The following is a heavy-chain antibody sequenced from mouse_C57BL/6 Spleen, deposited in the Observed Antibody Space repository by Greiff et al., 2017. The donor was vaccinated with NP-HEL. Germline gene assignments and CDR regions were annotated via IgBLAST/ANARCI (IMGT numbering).Heavy chain of an antibody. V-gene: IGHV5-4*01. CDR3: ASDAY. Sequence: DVHLVESGGGLVKPGGSLKLSCAASGFTFSSYAMSWVRQTPEKRLEWVATISDGGSYTYYPDNVKGRFTISRDNAKNNLYLQMSHLKSEDTAMYYCASDAYWGQGTLVTVSA. CDR2: ISDGGSYT. CDR1: GFTFSSYA. J-gene: IGHJ3*01.